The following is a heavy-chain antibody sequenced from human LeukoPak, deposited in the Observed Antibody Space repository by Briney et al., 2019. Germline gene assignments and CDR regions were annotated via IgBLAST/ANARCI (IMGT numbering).Heavy chain of an antibody. J-gene: IGHJ5*02. CDR3: AKDLIAAASPFDP. Sequence: GGSLRLSCAASGFTFSSYGMHWVRQAPGKGLEWVAFIRYDGSNKYYADSVKGRFTISRDNSKNTLYLQMNSLRAEDTAVYYCAKDLIAAASPFDPWGQGTLVTVSS. V-gene: IGHV3-30*02. CDR1: GFTFSSYG. CDR2: IRYDGSNK. D-gene: IGHD6-13*01.